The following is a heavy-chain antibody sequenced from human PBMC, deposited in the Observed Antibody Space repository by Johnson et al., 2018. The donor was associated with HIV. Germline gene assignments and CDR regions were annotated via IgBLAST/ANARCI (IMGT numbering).Heavy chain of an antibody. V-gene: IGHV3-23*04. CDR1: GFTFSSYA. J-gene: IGHJ3*02. CDR3: ARPYNFWSGTGAFDI. D-gene: IGHD3-3*01. Sequence: VQLVESGGGLVQPGGSLRLSCAASGFTFSSYAMSWVRQAPGKGLEWVSGISGRGGSTYYADSVRGRFPISRDNSKNTLYLQMNSLRAEDTALYYCARPYNFWSGTGAFDIWGQGTMVTVSS. CDR2: ISGRGGST.